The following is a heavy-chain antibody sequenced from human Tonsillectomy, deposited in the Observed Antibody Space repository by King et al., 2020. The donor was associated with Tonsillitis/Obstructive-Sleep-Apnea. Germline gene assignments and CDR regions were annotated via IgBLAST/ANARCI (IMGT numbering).Heavy chain of an antibody. J-gene: IGHJ6*03. D-gene: IGHD3-22*01. CDR2: ISYDGNNK. CDR3: AKEKYYYDSSGSTDYMDV. CDR1: GFTFSSYC. V-gene: IGHV3-30*18. Sequence: VQLVESGGGVVQPGRSLRLSCAASGFTFSSYCMNWVRQAPGKGLEWVAVISYDGNNKYYADSVKGRFTISRDNSKNTLYLQMNSLRAEDTAVYYCAKEKYYYDSSGSTDYMDVWGKGTTVTVSS.